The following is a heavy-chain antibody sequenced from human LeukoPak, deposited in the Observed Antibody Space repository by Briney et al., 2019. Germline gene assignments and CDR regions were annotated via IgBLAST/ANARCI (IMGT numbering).Heavy chain of an antibody. CDR1: GFTFSSYA. CDR3: ANYYDSSGEYFQH. CDR2: ISGSGGST. J-gene: IGHJ1*01. Sequence: AGTLRLSCAASGFTFSSYAMSWVRQAPGKGLEWVSAISGSGGSTYYADSVKGRFTISRDNSKNTLYLQMNSLRAEDTAVYYCANYYDSSGEYFQHWGQGTLVTVSS. D-gene: IGHD3-22*01. V-gene: IGHV3-23*01.